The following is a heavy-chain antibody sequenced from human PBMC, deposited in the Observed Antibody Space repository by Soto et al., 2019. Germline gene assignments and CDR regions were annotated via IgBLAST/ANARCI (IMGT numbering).Heavy chain of an antibody. V-gene: IGHV1-18*01. J-gene: IGHJ6*02. CDR1: GYTFTSYG. CDR3: ARVGTIFGVVTLYGMDV. CDR2: ISAYNGNT. Sequence: ASVKFSSTTSGYTFTSYGISWVRQAPGQGLEWMGWISAYNGNTNYAQKLQGRVTMTTDTSTSTAYMELRSLRSDDTAVYYCARVGTIFGVVTLYGMDVWGQGTTVTVSS. D-gene: IGHD3-3*01.